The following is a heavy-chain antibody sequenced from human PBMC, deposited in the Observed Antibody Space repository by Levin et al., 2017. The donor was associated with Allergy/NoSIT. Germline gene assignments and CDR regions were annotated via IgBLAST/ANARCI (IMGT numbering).Heavy chain of an antibody. Sequence: SETLSLTCTVSGGSISSSSYYWGWIRQPPGKGLEWIGSIYYSGSTYYNPSLKSRVTISVDTSKNQFSLKLSSVTAADTAVYYCASGLTAAGISYFDYWGQGTLVTVSS. CDR2: IYYSGST. D-gene: IGHD6-13*01. CDR1: GGSISSSSYY. CDR3: ASGLTAAGISYFDY. V-gene: IGHV4-39*01. J-gene: IGHJ4*02.